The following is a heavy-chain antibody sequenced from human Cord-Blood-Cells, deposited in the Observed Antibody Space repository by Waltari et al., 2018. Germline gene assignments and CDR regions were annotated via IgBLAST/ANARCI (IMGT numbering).Heavy chain of an antibody. Sequence: EVQLVESGGGLVKPGGSLRLSCAASGFTFSSYSMNWFRQAPGKGLEWVSSISSISSYIYYADSVKGRFTISRDNAKNSLYLQMNSLRAEDTAVYYCASSGLWFGELLNWGQGTLVTVSS. J-gene: IGHJ4*02. D-gene: IGHD3-10*01. CDR2: ISSISSYI. V-gene: IGHV3-21*01. CDR3: ASSGLWFGELLN. CDR1: GFTFSSYS.